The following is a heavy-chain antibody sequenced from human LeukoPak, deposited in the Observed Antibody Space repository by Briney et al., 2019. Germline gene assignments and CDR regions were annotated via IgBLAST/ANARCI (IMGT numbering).Heavy chain of an antibody. Sequence: GGSLRLSCAASGFTFSTFAMQWVRQAPGKGLEYVSGISRNGGSTYYADSVKGRFTISRDNSKNTLYLQMGSLRAEDMAVYYCARQAAGVVYWGQGTLVTVYS. CDR1: GFTFSTFA. CDR2: ISRNGGST. D-gene: IGHD6-13*01. J-gene: IGHJ4*02. V-gene: IGHV3-64*02. CDR3: ARQAAGVVY.